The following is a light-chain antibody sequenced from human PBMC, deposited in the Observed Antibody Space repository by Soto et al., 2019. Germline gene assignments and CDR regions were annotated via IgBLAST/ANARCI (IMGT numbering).Light chain of an antibody. CDR3: GTWDRRLSVGV. J-gene: IGLJ3*02. CDR1: SSNIGSNS. CDR2: DNN. V-gene: IGLV1-51*01. Sequence: QTVVTQPPSVSAAPRQRVTISCSGSSSNIGSNSVSWYQQLPGTAPKLLIYDNNKRPSGIPDRFSASKSATSATLGITGLQTGDEADYYCGTWDRRLSVGVFGGGTKLTVL.